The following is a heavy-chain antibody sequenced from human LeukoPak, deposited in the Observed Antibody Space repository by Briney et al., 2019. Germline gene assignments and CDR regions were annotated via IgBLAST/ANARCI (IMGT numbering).Heavy chain of an antibody. J-gene: IGHJ6*04. CDR2: ISSSGGLI. Sequence: GGSLRLSCAASGFTFSSYEMNWVRQAPGKGLEWISYISSSGGLIYYADSVKGRFTISRDNAKNSLFLQMNSLRAEDTAVYFCAKSTRAVMAMMDVWGKGTTVTVSS. CDR3: AKSTRAVMAMMDV. CDR1: GFTFSSYE. D-gene: IGHD3-16*01. V-gene: IGHV3-48*03.